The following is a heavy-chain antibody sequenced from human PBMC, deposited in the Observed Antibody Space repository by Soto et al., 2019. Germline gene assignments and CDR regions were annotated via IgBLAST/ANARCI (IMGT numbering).Heavy chain of an antibody. J-gene: IGHJ6*02. CDR2: IFSSGTT. CDR3: ARDNILGILYGGMDV. V-gene: IGHV4-30-4*01. Sequence: SETLSLTCTVSGDSIGSGNKYWSWIRQAPGKGLEWIGYIFSSGTTYYSPSLKSRLTMSLDTSKNQFSLKLSSVTAADTAVYYCARDNILGILYGGMDVWGQGTTVTVSS. D-gene: IGHD3-3*01. CDR1: GDSIGSGNKY.